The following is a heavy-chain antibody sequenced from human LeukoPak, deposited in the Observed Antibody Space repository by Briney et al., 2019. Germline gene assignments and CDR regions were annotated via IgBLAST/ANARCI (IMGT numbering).Heavy chain of an antibody. D-gene: IGHD6-13*01. CDR3: VTEYWYRFDY. J-gene: IGHJ4*02. CDR1: GFNFLGYN. V-gene: IGHV3-7*01. CDR2: VTRDGSGT. Sequence: GGSLRLSCITSGFNFLGYNMAWVRQAPGKGLEWLATVTRDGSGTAYIDSVRVRFTISKDNAKNSVYLQMNSLRAEYTAVYFCVTEYWYRFDYWGQGLLLTVSS.